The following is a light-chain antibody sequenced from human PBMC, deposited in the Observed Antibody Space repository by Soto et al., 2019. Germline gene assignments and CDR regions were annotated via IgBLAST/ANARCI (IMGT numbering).Light chain of an antibody. J-gene: IGKJ1*01. CDR3: KHYNNFPPCT. V-gene: IGKV3-15*01. CDR2: AAS. Sequence: EVVMTQSPATLSVYPGDTATLSCRARQSVSSSLAWYQQKPGQPPRLLICAASSRANGIPARFSGSGSGTEFTLTISSLHSEDFGVYCCKHYNNFPPCTFGQGTRGEIK. CDR1: QSVSSS.